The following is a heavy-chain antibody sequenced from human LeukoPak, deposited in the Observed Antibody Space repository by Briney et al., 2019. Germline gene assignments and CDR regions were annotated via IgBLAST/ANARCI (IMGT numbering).Heavy chain of an antibody. J-gene: IGHJ4*02. V-gene: IGHV3-11*01. CDR1: GFTFTDAW. D-gene: IGHD1-26*01. CDR2: ISSSGSTI. CDR3: AGAPVGATWYFDY. Sequence: PGGSLRLSCAASGFTFTDAWMSWVRQAPGKGLEWVSYISSSGSTIYYADSVKGRFTISRDDAKNSLYLQMNSLGAEDTAVYYCAGAPVGATWYFDYWGQGTLVT.